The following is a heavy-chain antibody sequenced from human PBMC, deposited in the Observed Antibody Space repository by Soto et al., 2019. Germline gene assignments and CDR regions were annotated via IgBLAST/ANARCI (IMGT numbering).Heavy chain of an antibody. V-gene: IGHV1-69*01. Sequence: QVQLVQSGAEVKKPGSSVKVSCKASGGTFSSYAISWVRQAPGQGLEWMGGIIPIFGTANYAQKFQGRVTITADESTSTAYMEPSRLSFEDTAVYYWARGIPGSSAPVRAAFDIWGQGTMVTVSS. J-gene: IGHJ3*02. D-gene: IGHD3-22*01. CDR1: GGTFSSYA. CDR2: IIPIFGTA. CDR3: ARGIPGSSAPVRAAFDI.